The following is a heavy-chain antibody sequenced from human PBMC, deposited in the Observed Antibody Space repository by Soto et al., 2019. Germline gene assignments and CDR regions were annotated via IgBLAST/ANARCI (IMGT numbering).Heavy chain of an antibody. Sequence: SETLSLTCSVSGGSISSSFWSWIRQPPGKELEWIGYISYSGSATYNPSLKSRITLSVDTSKNQFSLRVASVTAADTAVYYCARGHRAMEYYYYYGMDVWGQGTTVTVSS. V-gene: IGHV4-59*01. J-gene: IGHJ6*02. CDR2: ISYSGSA. CDR1: GGSISSSF. D-gene: IGHD5-18*01. CDR3: ARGHRAMEYYYYYGMDV.